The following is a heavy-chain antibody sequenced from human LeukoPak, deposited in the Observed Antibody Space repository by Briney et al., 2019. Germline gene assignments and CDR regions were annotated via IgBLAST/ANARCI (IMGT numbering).Heavy chain of an antibody. Sequence: PGGSLRLSCAASGFIFDDYGMTWVRQAPGKGLEWVSGITWNGDSKGYADSVKGRFTISRDNAKNSLYLQMNSLRAEDTAVYYCARAITMVRGVGNYYGMGVWGQGTTVTVSS. CDR1: GFIFDDYG. CDR3: ARAITMVRGVGNYYGMGV. J-gene: IGHJ6*02. CDR2: ITWNGDSK. D-gene: IGHD3-10*01. V-gene: IGHV3-20*04.